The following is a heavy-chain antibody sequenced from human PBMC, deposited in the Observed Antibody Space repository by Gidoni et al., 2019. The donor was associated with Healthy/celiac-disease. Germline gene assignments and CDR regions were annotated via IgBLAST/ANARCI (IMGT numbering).Heavy chain of an antibody. CDR1: GFTFKTYC. Sequence: EVQLVESGGGLVQPGGSLRLSCAASGFTFKTYCMHWVRQVPGKGLVWVSRINSDGSSTGYADSVKGRFTISSDSAKNTLYLQMNSLRVEDSAVYYCARGITNWDTYYYHYGLDVWGQGTTVTISS. V-gene: IGHV3-74*01. CDR3: ARGITNWDTYYYHYGLDV. D-gene: IGHD1-1*01. CDR2: INSDGSST. J-gene: IGHJ6*02.